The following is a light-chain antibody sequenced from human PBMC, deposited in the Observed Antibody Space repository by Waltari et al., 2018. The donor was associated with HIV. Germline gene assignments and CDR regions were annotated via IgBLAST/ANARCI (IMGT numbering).Light chain of an antibody. V-gene: IGKV1-33*01. CDR3: QQYDSFPLT. J-gene: IGKJ4*01. CDR2: DAF. Sequence: DIQLTQSPSSLSAIVGDRVTITCLASQDISHYLNWYHQKPGRAPRLLISDAFNLETGVPSRFSGSGSRTDFTLTITSLQPEDFGTFYCQQYDSFPLTFGGGT. CDR1: QDISHY.